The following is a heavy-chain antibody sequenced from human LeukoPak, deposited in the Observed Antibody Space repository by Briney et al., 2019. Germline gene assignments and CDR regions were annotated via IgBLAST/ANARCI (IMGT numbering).Heavy chain of an antibody. CDR3: ARDLRKWELPDARWFDP. D-gene: IGHD1-26*01. CDR2: IEHRGNT. J-gene: IGHJ5*02. CDR1: GESFSNHY. Sequence: SETLSLTCVVNGESFSNHYWTWIRQSPGKGLEWIGEIEHRGNTNYNPSLKSRVTMSVDTSKNQFSLKLSSVTAADTAVYYCARDLRKWELPDARWFDPWGQGTLVTVSS. V-gene: IGHV4-34*01.